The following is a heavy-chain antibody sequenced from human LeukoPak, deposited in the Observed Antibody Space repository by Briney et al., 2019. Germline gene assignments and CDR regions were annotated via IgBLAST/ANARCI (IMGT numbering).Heavy chain of an antibody. Sequence: SVKVSCKASGGTFSSYAICWVRQAPGQGLEWMGRIIPILGIANYAQKFQGRVTITADKSTSTAYMELSSLRSEDTAVYYCAGGGYFLATIHFDYWGQGTLVTVSS. CDR2: IIPILGIA. J-gene: IGHJ4*02. V-gene: IGHV1-69*04. CDR3: AGGGYFLATIHFDY. CDR1: GGTFSSYA. D-gene: IGHD5-24*01.